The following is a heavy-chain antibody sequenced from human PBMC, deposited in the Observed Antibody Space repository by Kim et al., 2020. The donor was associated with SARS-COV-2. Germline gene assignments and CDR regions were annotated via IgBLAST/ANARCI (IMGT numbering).Heavy chain of an antibody. J-gene: IGHJ4*02. Sequence: KYYVDVQKGRFTISRDNAKNARYRQMNGLRAEDTAVYYCASLGSSSWFNDFWGQGTLVTVSS. CDR3: ASLGSSSWFNDF. D-gene: IGHD6-13*01. CDR2: K. V-gene: IGHV3-7*03.